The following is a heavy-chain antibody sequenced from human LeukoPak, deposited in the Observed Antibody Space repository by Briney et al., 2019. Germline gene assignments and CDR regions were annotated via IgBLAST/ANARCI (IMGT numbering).Heavy chain of an antibody. V-gene: IGHV3-13*01. CDR3: ARQEGSGIAAAGQGGFDY. J-gene: IGHJ4*02. CDR1: GFTLTYYD. D-gene: IGHD6-13*01. CDR2: IDIPGNT. Sequence: GGSLRLSCAASGFTLTYYDMHWVRQATGKGLEWVSGIDIPGNTYYPDSVKGRFTMSRESAKNSLYLQMNSLRAGDTAVHYCARQEGSGIAAAGQGGFDYWGQGTLVTVSS.